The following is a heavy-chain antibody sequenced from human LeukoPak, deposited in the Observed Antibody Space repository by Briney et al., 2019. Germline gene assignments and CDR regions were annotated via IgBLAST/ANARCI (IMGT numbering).Heavy chain of an antibody. D-gene: IGHD4-17*01. CDR2: IYTSGST. V-gene: IGHV4-61*02. CDR3: ARVTTVIAAFDI. J-gene: IGHJ3*02. CDR1: GGSISSDNYY. Sequence: SQTLSLTCTVSGGSISSDNYYWSWIRQPAGKRLEWIGRIYTSGSTNYNPSLKSRVTMSVDTSKNQFSLKLSSVTAADTAVYYCARVTTVIAAFDIWGQGTMVTVSS.